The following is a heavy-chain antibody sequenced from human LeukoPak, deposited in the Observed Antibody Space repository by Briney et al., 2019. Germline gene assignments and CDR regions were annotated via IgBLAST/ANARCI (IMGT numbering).Heavy chain of an antibody. V-gene: IGHV3-30*18. CDR3: AKDATAVIGTLYMDV. D-gene: IGHD4-11*01. Sequence: PGGSLRLSCAASGFIFNNYGVHWVRHAPGKGLERVAVISYGGSSEYYADSVRGRFTISRDNAKNSLYLQMNSLRAEDTAVYYCAKDATAVIGTLYMDVWGKGTTVTISS. CDR1: GFIFNNYG. CDR2: ISYGGSSE. J-gene: IGHJ6*03.